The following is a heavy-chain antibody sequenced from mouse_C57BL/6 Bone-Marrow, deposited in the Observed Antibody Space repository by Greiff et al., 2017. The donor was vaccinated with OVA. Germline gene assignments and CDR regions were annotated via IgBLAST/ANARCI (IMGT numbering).Heavy chain of an antibody. D-gene: IGHD1-1*01. CDR3: ARLVYGSSSYYFDY. CDR2: IWSGGST. Sequence: VQRVESGPGLVQPSQSLSITCTVSGFSLTSYGVHWVRQSPGKGLEWLGVIWSGGSTDYNAAFISRLSISKDNSKSQVFFKMNSLQADDTAIYYCARLVYGSSSYYFDYWGQGTTLTVSS. J-gene: IGHJ2*01. V-gene: IGHV2-2*01. CDR1: GFSLTSYG.